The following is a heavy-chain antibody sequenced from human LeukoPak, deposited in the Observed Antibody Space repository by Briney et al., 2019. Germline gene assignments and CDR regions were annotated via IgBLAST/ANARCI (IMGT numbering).Heavy chain of an antibody. D-gene: IGHD5-12*01. CDR1: GFTFSSYA. Sequence: GGSLRLSCAAPGFTFSSYAMSWVRQAPGKGLEWVSAISGSGGSTYYADSVKGRFTISRDNSKNTLYLQMNSLRAEDTAVYYCARDKGVATKFDYWGQGTLVTVSS. J-gene: IGHJ4*02. V-gene: IGHV3-23*01. CDR2: ISGSGGST. CDR3: ARDKGVATKFDY.